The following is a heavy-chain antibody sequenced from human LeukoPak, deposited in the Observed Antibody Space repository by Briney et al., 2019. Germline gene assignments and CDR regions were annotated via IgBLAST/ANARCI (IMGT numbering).Heavy chain of an antibody. V-gene: IGHV4-59*01. J-gene: IGHJ2*01. CDR3: ASWDTAAAASGYFDL. CDR1: GGSISSYY. Sequence: SETLSLTCTVSGGSISSYYWSWIRQPPGKGLEWIGYIYYSGSTNYNPSLKSRVIISVDTSKNQFSLKLSSVTAADTAVYYCASWDTAAAASGYFDLWGRGTLVTVSS. D-gene: IGHD6-13*01. CDR2: IYYSGST.